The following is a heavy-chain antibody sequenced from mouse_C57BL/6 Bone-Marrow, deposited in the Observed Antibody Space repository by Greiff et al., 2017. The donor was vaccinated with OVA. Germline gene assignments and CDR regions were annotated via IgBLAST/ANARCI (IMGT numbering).Heavy chain of an antibody. CDR1: GYTFTSYW. Sequence: QVQLQQPGAELVKPGASVKLSCKASGYTFTSYWMHWVKQRPGQGLEWIGMIHPNSGSTNYNEKFKSKATLTVDKSSSTAYMQLSSLTSEDSAVSYCGRGGGLLRRFAYWGQGTLVTVSA. CDR3: GRGGGLLRRFAY. V-gene: IGHV1-64*01. J-gene: IGHJ3*01. D-gene: IGHD2-3*01. CDR2: IHPNSGST.